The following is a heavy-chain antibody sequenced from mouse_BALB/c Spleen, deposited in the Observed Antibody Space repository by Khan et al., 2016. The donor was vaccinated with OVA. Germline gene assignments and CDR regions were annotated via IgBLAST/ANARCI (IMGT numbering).Heavy chain of an antibody. CDR3: ARWGLRWDFDY. J-gene: IGHJ2*01. D-gene: IGHD1-1*02. CDR1: GYTFINYW. V-gene: IGHV1-7*01. CDR2: INPSIGDN. Sequence: QIQLVQSGAELAKPGASVKMSCKASGYTFINYWILWVKQRPGQGLEWIGYINPSIGDNDNNQNFKDKATLTADKSSRTSYMQLSSLTSEDSAVNYGARWGLRWDFDYWGQGTTLTVSS.